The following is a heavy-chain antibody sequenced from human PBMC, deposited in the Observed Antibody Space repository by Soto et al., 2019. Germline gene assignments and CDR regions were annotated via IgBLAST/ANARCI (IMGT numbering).Heavy chain of an antibody. V-gene: IGHV4-61*08. J-gene: IGHJ6*02. CDR3: ARLGCSGGSCYSPYYYYYGMDV. CDR1: GGSISSGDYY. CDR2: IYYSGST. Sequence: SETLSLTCTVSGGSISSGDYYWSWIRQPPGKGLEWIGYIYYSGSTNYNPSLKSRVTISVDTSKNQFSLKLSSVTAADTAVYYCARLGCSGGSCYSPYYYYYGMDVWGQGTTVTVSS. D-gene: IGHD2-15*01.